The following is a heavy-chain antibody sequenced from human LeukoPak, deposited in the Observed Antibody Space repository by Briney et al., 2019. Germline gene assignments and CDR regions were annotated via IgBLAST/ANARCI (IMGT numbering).Heavy chain of an antibody. CDR2: ISGSGGST. CDR3: AKDRGQRWLQSTAFDI. J-gene: IGHJ3*02. CDR1: GFTFSSYA. D-gene: IGHD5-12*01. V-gene: IGHV3-23*01. Sequence: GGSLRLSCAASGFTFSSYAMSWVRQAPGKGLEWVSAISGSGGSTYYADSVKGRFTISRDNSKNTSYLQMNSLRAEDTAVYYCAKDRGQRWLQSTAFDIWGQGTMVTVSS.